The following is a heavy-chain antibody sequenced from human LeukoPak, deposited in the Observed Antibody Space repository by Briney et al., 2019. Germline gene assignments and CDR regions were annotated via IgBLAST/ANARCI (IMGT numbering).Heavy chain of an antibody. V-gene: IGHV1-2*02. D-gene: IGHD7-27*01. CDR2: INPNSGGT. J-gene: IGHJ4*02. Sequence: GASVKVSCTASGGTFSSYAISWVRQAPGQGLEWMGWINPNSGGTNYAQKFQGRVTMTRDTSISTAYMELSRLRSDDTAVYYCARDSPNWGPRDYYFDYWGQGTLVTVSS. CDR1: GGTFSSYA. CDR3: ARDSPNWGPRDYYFDY.